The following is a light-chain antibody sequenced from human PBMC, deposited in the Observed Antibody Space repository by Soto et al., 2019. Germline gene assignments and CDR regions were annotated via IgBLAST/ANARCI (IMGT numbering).Light chain of an antibody. CDR2: DTS. CDR3: LLSYSGARV. Sequence: QAVVTQEPSLTVSPGGTVTLTCVCSTGAVTSGHYPYWFQQRPGQAPRTLIYDTSNKDSWTPARFSGSLLGGKAALTLSGAQAEDEAQYYCLLSYSGARVFGGGTKLTVL. V-gene: IGLV7-46*01. CDR1: TGAVTSGHY. J-gene: IGLJ3*02.